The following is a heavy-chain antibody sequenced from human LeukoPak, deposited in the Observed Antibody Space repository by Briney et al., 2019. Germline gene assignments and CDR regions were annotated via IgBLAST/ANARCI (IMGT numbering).Heavy chain of an antibody. Sequence: KPSENLSLTCAVYGGSFGGYYWSWIRQPPGKGLECIGEINHSGSTNYNPSLKSPVTISVDTPKNQFSLKVSSVTAADTAVYYCARGGIPYYFDYWGQGTLVTVSS. D-gene: IGHD5-18*01. V-gene: IGHV4-34*01. J-gene: IGHJ4*02. CDR2: INHSGST. CDR1: GGSFGGYY. CDR3: ARGGIPYYFDY.